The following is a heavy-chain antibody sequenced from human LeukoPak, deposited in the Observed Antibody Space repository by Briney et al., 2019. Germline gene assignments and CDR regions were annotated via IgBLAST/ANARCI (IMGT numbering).Heavy chain of an antibody. V-gene: IGHV3-74*01. D-gene: IGHD3-10*01. CDR1: GFSFNSDW. J-gene: IGHJ4*02. Sequence: GGSLRLSCAASGFSFNSDWMDWVRQAPGKGLVWVSYINIDERITGYADSVKGRFTISRDNAKNTLYLQMNSLRAEDTAIYYCFREGGDWGQGTLVTVSS. CDR2: INIDERIT. CDR3: FREGGD.